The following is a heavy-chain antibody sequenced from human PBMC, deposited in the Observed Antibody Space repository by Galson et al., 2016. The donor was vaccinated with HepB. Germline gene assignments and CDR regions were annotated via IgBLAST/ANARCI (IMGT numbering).Heavy chain of an antibody. CDR2: INPSVADT. D-gene: IGHD1-1*01. CDR3: TRGYAGWSDVDWFDP. CDR1: GYTFTDYY. V-gene: IGHV1-46*01. J-gene: IGHJ5*02. Sequence: SVKVSCKASGYTFTDYYIHWVRQVPGQGLEWMGIINPSVADTTYAQKFQGRVTMTRDTSTSTVFMEVSSLTAKDTALYYCTRGYAGWSDVDWFDPWGQGTLVTVSS.